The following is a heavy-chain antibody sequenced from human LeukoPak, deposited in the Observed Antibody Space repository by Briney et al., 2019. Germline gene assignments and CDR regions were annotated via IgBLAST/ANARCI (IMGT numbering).Heavy chain of an antibody. CDR2: INTSGGST. CDR3: AREPVEGGIDY. D-gene: IGHD3-16*01. J-gene: IGHJ4*02. V-gene: IGHV1-46*01. CDR1: GYTFTSYY. Sequence: GASVKVSCKASGYTFTSYYMHWVRQAPGQGLEWMGIINTSGGSTSYAQKFQGRVTMTRDTSTSTVYMELSSLRPEDTAVYYCAREPVEGGIDYWGQGTLVTVSS.